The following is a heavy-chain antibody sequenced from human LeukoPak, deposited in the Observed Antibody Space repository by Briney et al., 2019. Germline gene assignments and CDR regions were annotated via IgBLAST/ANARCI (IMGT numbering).Heavy chain of an antibody. D-gene: IGHD3-9*01. V-gene: IGHV4-61*09. CDR1: GDSISSGSYY. CDR2: IYYLGST. J-gene: IGHJ4*02. CDR3: ARGGFRFFDWGGY. Sequence: SETLSLTCTVSGDSISSGSYYYSWIRQPAGKGLEWIGHIYYLGSTSYNPSLKSRVTISIDTSKNQFSLKLSSVTAADTAVYYCARGGFRFFDWGGYWGQGTLVTVSS.